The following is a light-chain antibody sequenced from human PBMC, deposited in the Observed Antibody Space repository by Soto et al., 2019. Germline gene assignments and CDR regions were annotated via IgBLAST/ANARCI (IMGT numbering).Light chain of an antibody. Sequence: QSALTQPRSVSGSPGQSVTISCTGTSSDVGDYDFVSWYQKHPGKAPKLMVYDVTKRPSGVPDRFSGSKSGNTASLTISGLQAEDEADYFCSSYVGSFPVFGGGTQLTVL. CDR1: SSDVGDYDF. CDR3: SSYVGSFPV. J-gene: IGLJ3*02. CDR2: DVT. V-gene: IGLV2-11*01.